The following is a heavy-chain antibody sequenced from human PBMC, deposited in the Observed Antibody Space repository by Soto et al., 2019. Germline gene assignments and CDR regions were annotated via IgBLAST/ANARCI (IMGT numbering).Heavy chain of an antibody. V-gene: IGHV6-1*01. CDR1: GDSVSSNSAA. CDR3: ARVGPRYCSSTSCYKYGMDV. Sequence: PSQTLSLTCAISGDSVSSNSAAWNWIRQSPSRGLEWLGRTYYRSKWYNDYAVSVKSRITINSDTSKNQFSLQLNSVTPEDTAVYYCARVGPRYCSSTSCYKYGMDVWGQGTTVTVSS. J-gene: IGHJ6*02. D-gene: IGHD2-2*02. CDR2: TYYRSKWYN.